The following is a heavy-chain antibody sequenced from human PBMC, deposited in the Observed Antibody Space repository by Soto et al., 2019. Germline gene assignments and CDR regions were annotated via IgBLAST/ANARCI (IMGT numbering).Heavy chain of an antibody. D-gene: IGHD2-21*01. CDR2: ISAYNGNT. Sequence: QVQLVQSGAEVKKPGASVKVSCKASGYTFTNYGISWVRQAPGQGLEWMGWISAYNGNTMYAQRLQGRVTMTTDTSTSTAYMELRSLRSDDTAVYYCARDMGHIIPYGMDVWGQGTTVTVSS. V-gene: IGHV1-18*01. CDR1: GYTFTNYG. J-gene: IGHJ6*02. CDR3: ARDMGHIIPYGMDV.